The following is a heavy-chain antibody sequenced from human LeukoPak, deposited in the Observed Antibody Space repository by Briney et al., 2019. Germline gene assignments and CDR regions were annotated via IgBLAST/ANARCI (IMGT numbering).Heavy chain of an antibody. J-gene: IGHJ4*02. CDR2: IYYSGST. Sequence: SETLSLTCSVSGGSISSYYWSWIRQPPGKGLEWIGYIYYSGSTNYNPSLKSRVTISVDTSKNQFSLKLSSVTAADTAVYYCARDYAFPMVRGVIKGFDYWGQGTLVTVSS. D-gene: IGHD3-10*01. V-gene: IGHV4-59*12. CDR3: ARDYAFPMVRGVIKGFDY. CDR1: GGSISSYY.